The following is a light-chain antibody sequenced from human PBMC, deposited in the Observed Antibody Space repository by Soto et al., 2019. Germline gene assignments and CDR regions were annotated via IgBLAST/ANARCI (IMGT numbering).Light chain of an antibody. J-gene: IGLJ1*01. Sequence: QSVLKPSDLVSGSAGQSGTISCSGTSSDVGGYNYVSWYQQHPGKAPKLMIYDVSKRPSGVPDRFSGSKSGNSASLTISGLQAEDEADYYCCSYAGSYTYVFGTGTKVTVL. CDR2: DVS. CDR3: CSYAGSYTYV. CDR1: SSDVGGYNY. V-gene: IGLV2-11*01.